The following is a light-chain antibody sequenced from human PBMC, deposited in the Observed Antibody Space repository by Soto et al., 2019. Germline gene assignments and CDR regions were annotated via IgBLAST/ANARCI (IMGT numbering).Light chain of an antibody. V-gene: IGKV3-20*01. Sequence: EIVLTQPPGPLSVSPGDRVTLSCRASQTVNNNYLAWYQQKPGQAPRLLIYGASTPATGTPARFSGSGSGTHITLTVSRLEPEDIAVYYCQQYGGSAPWTFGPGTKVDMK. J-gene: IGKJ1*01. CDR3: QQYGGSAPWT. CDR1: QTVNNNY. CDR2: GAS.